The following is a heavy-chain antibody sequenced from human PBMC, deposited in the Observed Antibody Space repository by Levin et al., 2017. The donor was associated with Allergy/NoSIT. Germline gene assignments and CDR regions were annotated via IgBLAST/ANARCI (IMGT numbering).Heavy chain of an antibody. V-gene: IGHV3-48*01. CDR1: GFAFSSYG. D-gene: IGHD3-3*01. Sequence: PGGSLRLSCAASGFAFSSYGMNWVRQAPGKGLECLFFISSSGNTIYNADSVKGRFTISRANAKNSLYLQMNSLKAEDSAIYYCARAKDFGAFDIWGQGTLVTVSS. J-gene: IGHJ3*02. CDR3: ARAKDFGAFDI. CDR2: ISSSGNTI.